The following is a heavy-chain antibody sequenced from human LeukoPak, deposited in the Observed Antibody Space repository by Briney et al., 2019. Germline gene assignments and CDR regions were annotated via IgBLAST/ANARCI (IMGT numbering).Heavy chain of an antibody. CDR2: IYYSGST. CDR1: GGSISSYY. Sequence: SETLSLTCTVSGGSISSYYWSWIRQPPGKGLEWIGYIYYSGSTNYNPSLKSRVTISVDTSKNQFSLKLSSVTAADTAVYYCAATTTVVTPVFHWGQGTLVTVSS. J-gene: IGHJ4*02. D-gene: IGHD4-23*01. V-gene: IGHV4-59*01. CDR3: AATTTVVTPVFH.